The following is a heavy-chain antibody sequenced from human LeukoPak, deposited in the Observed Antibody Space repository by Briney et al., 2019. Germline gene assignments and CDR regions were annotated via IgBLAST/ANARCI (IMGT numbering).Heavy chain of an antibody. J-gene: IGHJ3*02. CDR2: IYSGGNT. Sequence: GGSLRLSCAVSGLTVSSNYMTWVRQAPGKGLEWVSIIYSGGNTYYADSVKGRLTISRDNSKNTLYLQMNSLGADDTAVYYCARGPGSLNAFDIWGQGTMVTVSS. CDR3: ARGPGSLNAFDI. V-gene: IGHV3-66*01. CDR1: GLTVSSNY. D-gene: IGHD3-16*01.